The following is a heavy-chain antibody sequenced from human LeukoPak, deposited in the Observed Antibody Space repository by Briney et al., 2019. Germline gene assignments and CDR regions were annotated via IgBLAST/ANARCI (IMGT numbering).Heavy chain of an antibody. Sequence: VTPSQTLSLTCTVSGGSLTNGYYYWTWIRQYPGEGLEWIGYIHPSGITDYNPSLKSRITMSLDMSQSQFSLKLTSVTAADTAIYYCARGQDAFKTGYWGQGTLVTVSS. CDR2: IHPSGIT. J-gene: IGHJ4*02. CDR3: ARGQDAFKTGY. V-gene: IGHV4-31*03. CDR1: GGSLTNGYYY. D-gene: IGHD5-24*01.